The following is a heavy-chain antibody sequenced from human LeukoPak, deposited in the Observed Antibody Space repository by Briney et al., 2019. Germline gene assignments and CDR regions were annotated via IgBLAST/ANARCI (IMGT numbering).Heavy chain of an antibody. CDR2: IYYSGST. Sequence: SETLSLTCTVSGGSISSYYWSWIRQPPGKGLEWIGYIYYSGSTNYNPPLKSRVTISVDTSKNQFSLKLSSVTAADTAVYYCARDQGYGDYLDAFDIWGQGTMVTVSS. D-gene: IGHD4-17*01. CDR3: ARDQGYGDYLDAFDI. J-gene: IGHJ3*02. V-gene: IGHV4-59*01. CDR1: GGSISSYY.